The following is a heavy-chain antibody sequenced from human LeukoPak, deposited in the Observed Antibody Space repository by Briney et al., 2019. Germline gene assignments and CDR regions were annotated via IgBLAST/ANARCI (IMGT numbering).Heavy chain of an antibody. V-gene: IGHV4-34*01. CDR1: GGSLNDYY. J-gene: IGHJ4*02. CDR3: ARGALAIGGSDYFAY. Sequence: SETLSLTCAVYGGSLNDYYWSWIRQPPGKGLEWIGEINHGGSTNYNSSLKSRVTMSVNPSKNQFSLKLTSVTAADTAVYYCARGALAIGGSDYFAYWGQGTLVSVSS. CDR2: INHGGST.